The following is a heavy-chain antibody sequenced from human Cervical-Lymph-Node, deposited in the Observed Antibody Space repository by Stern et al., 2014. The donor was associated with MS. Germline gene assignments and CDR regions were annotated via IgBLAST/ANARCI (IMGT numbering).Heavy chain of an antibody. CDR1: GDSISSSNW. CDR2: IYHTGIT. Sequence: QVQLQESGPGLVKPSGTLSLICAVSGDSISSSNWWSWVRQPPGKGLEWIGEIYHTGITNYNPSLKSRVTIAVDKSKNHFPLKLSSVTAADTAVYYCATQSPFRIDYWGQGTLVTVSS. CDR3: ATQSPFRIDY. J-gene: IGHJ4*02. V-gene: IGHV4-4*02.